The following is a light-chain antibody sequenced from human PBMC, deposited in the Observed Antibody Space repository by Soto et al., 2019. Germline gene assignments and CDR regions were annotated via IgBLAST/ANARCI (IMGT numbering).Light chain of an antibody. V-gene: IGKV3-20*01. CDR1: QSVSNNY. J-gene: IGKJ1*01. CDR2: VAS. CDR3: QQYGSSGT. Sequence: EIVLTQSPGTLSLSPGERATLSCRASQSVSNNYLALGQQKPVQAPRLLIYVASNRATGIPDRFSGSGSGTDFTLTISRLEPEDFAVYYCQQYGSSGTFGQGTKVDIK.